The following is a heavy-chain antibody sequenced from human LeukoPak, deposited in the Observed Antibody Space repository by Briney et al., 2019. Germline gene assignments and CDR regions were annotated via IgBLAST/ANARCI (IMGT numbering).Heavy chain of an antibody. V-gene: IGHV3-23*01. CDR2: ISGSGGST. J-gene: IGHJ4*02. CDR1: GFTFSSYA. CDR3: AKDQSSGWYPH. D-gene: IGHD6-19*01. Sequence: GGSLRLSCAASGFTFSSYAMSRVRQAPGKGLEWVSAISGSGGSTYYADSVKGRFTISRDNSKNTLYLQMNSLRAEDTAVYYCAKDQSSGWYPHWGQGTLVTVSS.